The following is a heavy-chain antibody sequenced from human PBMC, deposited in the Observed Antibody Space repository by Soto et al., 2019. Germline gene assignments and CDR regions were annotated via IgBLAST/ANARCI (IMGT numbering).Heavy chain of an antibody. Sequence: SETLSLTCAVYGGSFSGYYWTWIRQPPGTGLEWIGEINHSGSTNYNPSLKSRVTISVDTSKNQFSLKLTSVTAADTAVYYCARDNNPGLYYDSGKRTLDTV. V-gene: IGHV4-34*01. CDR2: INHSGST. CDR3: ARDNNPGLYYD. D-gene: IGHD1-26*01. CDR1: GGSFSGYY. J-gene: IGHJ4*02.